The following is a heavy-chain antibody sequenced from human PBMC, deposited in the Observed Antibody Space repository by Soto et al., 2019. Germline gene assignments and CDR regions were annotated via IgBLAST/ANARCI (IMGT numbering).Heavy chain of an antibody. Sequence: EVQLLESGGGLVQPGGSLRLSCAASGFTFSSYAMSWVRQAPGKGLEWVSTIIGSGVSTYYADSVRGRFTISRDNSKSTLYLQMNSLRAEDTAVYYCAKYLRDILTSDCWGQGTLVTVSS. V-gene: IGHV3-23*01. D-gene: IGHD3-9*01. J-gene: IGHJ4*02. CDR2: IIGSGVST. CDR1: GFTFSSYA. CDR3: AKYLRDILTSDC.